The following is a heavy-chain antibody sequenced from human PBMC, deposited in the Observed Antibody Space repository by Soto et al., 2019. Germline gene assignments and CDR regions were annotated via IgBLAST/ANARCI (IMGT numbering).Heavy chain of an antibody. CDR3: ARREQSDYYYMDV. CDR2: ISSNGVGT. V-gene: IGHV3-64*01. CDR1: GCTFSNYA. D-gene: IGHD6-19*01. J-gene: IGHJ6*03. Sequence: EVQLVESGGGLVQPGGSRRLSWAASGCTFSNYAMDWVRQAPGKVLEYVSGISSNGVGTYYANSVKDRFTISRDNSKNTLYLQMGSLRAEDMAVYYCARREQSDYYYMDVWGKGTSVTVSS.